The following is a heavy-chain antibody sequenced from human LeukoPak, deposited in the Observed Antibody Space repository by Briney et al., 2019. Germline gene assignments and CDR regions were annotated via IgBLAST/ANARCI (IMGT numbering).Heavy chain of an antibody. D-gene: IGHD1-26*01. Sequence: GGSLRLSCAASGFPFNNYWMHWVRQAPGEGLVWVSRINSDGTRTYADSVKGRFTVSRDNSKNSLYLQMSSLTAADTAVYYCAKDRSIGTYYTFDHWGQGTLVTVSS. V-gene: IGHV3-74*01. CDR1: GFPFNNYW. CDR2: INSDGTR. J-gene: IGHJ4*02. CDR3: AKDRSIGTYYTFDH.